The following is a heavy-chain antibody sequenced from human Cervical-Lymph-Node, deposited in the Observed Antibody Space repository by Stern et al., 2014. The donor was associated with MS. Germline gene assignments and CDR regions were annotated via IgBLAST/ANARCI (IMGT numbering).Heavy chain of an antibody. CDR1: GGRFTSYA. CDR3: VERDAWFDP. CDR2: AIPTIGST. V-gene: IGHV1-69*06. Sequence: VQLLESGAEVKKPGSSVNVSCTASGGRFTSYAISWVRQGPGQGLEWLGGAIPTIGSTNYAQKFQGRLTITADKSSNIAYMELRSLTTEDTAIYYCVERDAWFDPWGPGTLVTVSS. D-gene: IGHD1-1*01. J-gene: IGHJ5*02.